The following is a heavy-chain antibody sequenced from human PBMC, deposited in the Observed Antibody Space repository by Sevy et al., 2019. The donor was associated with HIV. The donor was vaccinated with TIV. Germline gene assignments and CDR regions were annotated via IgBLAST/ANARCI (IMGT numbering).Heavy chain of an antibody. V-gene: IGHV3-48*02. CDR2: ISGTGNTI. D-gene: IGHD3-22*01. CDR1: GFTFSSHS. J-gene: IGHJ4*02. CDR3: ARVPPYYDSNVPDF. Sequence: GGSLRLSCAASGFTFSSHSMNWVRQTPGKGLEWISYISGTGNTIYYADSLKGRFTISRDNAKNSLYLQLKSLRDEDTAIYYCARVPPYYDSNVPDFWGQGSLVTVSS.